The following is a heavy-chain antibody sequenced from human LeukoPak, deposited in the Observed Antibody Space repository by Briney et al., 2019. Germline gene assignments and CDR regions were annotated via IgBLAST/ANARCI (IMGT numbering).Heavy chain of an antibody. D-gene: IGHD2-15*01. V-gene: IGHV4-4*07. Sequence: SETLSLTCTVSGGSISSYYWSWIRQPAGKGLEWIGRIYTSGSTNYNPSLKSRVTISVDTSKNQFSLKLSSVTAADTAVYYCARSGYCSGGSCSDAFDIWGQGTMVTVSS. CDR1: GGSISSYY. CDR3: ARSGYCSGGSCSDAFDI. J-gene: IGHJ3*02. CDR2: IYTSGST.